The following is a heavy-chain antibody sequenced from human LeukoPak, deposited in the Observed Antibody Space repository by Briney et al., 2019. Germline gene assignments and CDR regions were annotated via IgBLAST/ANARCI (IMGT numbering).Heavy chain of an antibody. CDR1: GFTFSSYS. V-gene: IGHV3-21*04. J-gene: IGHJ5*02. D-gene: IGHD6-19*01. Sequence: PGGSLRLSCAASGFTFSSYSMNWVRQAPGKGLEWVSSISSSSSYIYYADSVKGRFTISRDNSKNTLYLQMNSLRAEDTAVYFCAKDLDSSGWYWGWFDPWGQGTLVTVSS. CDR2: ISSSSSYI. CDR3: AKDLDSSGWYWGWFDP.